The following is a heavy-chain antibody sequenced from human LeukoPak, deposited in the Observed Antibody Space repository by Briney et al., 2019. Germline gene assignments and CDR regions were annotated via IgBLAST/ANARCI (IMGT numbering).Heavy chain of an antibody. D-gene: IGHD3-10*01. CDR2: ISSSARDT. Sequence: TGGSLRLSCAASGFSFSEHYMGWIRQAPGKGLEWVSYISSSARDTFYADSVKGRFTISRDNAKNSLYLQMNSLRAEDTAVYYCARENYYGSGSYDYWGQGTLVTVSS. J-gene: IGHJ4*02. CDR1: GFSFSEHY. V-gene: IGHV3-11*01. CDR3: ARENYYGSGSYDY.